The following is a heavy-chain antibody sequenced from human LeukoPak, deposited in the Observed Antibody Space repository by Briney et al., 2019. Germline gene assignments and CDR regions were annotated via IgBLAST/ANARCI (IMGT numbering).Heavy chain of an antibody. CDR1: GFTFSDYY. CDR2: ISYSGNTI. D-gene: IGHD3-22*01. Sequence: GGSLRLSCAASGFTFSDYYMSWVRQAPGKGLEWLSQISYSGNTINYLDSVRGRFSVSRDNSKNSLYLQMNSLRVEDTAVYYCARGLFLSGYLDAFDIWGQGTVVTVSS. CDR3: ARGLFLSGYLDAFDI. J-gene: IGHJ3*02. V-gene: IGHV3-11*01.